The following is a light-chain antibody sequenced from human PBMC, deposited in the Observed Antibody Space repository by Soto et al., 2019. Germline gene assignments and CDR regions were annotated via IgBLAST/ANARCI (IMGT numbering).Light chain of an antibody. CDR3: QPYNSYST. CDR1: QSISSW. CDR2: DAS. V-gene: IGKV1-5*01. Sequence: DIQMTQSPSTLSASVGDRVTITCRASQSISSWLASYQQKPGKAPKLLIDDASSLESGVPARFSGSGSGTEFTLPASSLHPYDLATCYCQPYNSYSTFRLGTKVQMK. J-gene: IGKJ1*01.